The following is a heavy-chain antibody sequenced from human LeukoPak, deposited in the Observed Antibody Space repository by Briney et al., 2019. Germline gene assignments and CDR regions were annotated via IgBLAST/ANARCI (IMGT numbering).Heavy chain of an antibody. CDR2: INAGNGNT. Sequence: ASVKVSCKASGYTFTSYAMHWVRQAPGQRLEWMGWINAGNGNTKYSQKFQGRVTITRDTSASTAYMELSSLRSEDTAVYYCARDRHSSSWYHYHYYYYGMDVWGQGTTVTVSS. CDR3: ARDRHSSSWYHYHYYYYGMDV. V-gene: IGHV1-3*01. D-gene: IGHD6-13*01. CDR1: GYTFTSYA. J-gene: IGHJ6*02.